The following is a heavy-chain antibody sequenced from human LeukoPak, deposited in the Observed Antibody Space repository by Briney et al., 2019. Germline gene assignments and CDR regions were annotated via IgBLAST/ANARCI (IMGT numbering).Heavy chain of an antibody. J-gene: IGHJ5*02. D-gene: IGHD2-2*03. CDR2: INPNSGGT. Sequence: GASVKVPCKASGYTFTGYYMHWVRQAPGQGLEWMGWINPNSGGTNYAQKFQGRVTMTRDTSISTAYMELSRLRSDDTAVYYCARDYGYCSSTSCYALNWFDPWGQGTLVTVSS. V-gene: IGHV1-2*02. CDR3: ARDYGYCSSTSCYALNWFDP. CDR1: GYTFTGYY.